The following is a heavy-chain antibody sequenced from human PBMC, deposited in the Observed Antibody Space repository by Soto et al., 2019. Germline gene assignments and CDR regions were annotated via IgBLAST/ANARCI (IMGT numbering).Heavy chain of an antibody. V-gene: IGHV3-73*01. CDR1: GFNFSGSA. J-gene: IGHJ4*02. Sequence: EVQLVESGGDLVQPGGSLKLSCTGLGFNFSGSALHWVRQPFGKGLERVVRIRGRAKKYATSYAASVRGRFYLSRDASKITAFLQMNSLRDEDTGVYFCGGRGGDSLQDIWGQGTLVTVSS. CDR2: IRGRAKKYAT. CDR3: GGRGGDSLQDI. D-gene: IGHD4-17*01.